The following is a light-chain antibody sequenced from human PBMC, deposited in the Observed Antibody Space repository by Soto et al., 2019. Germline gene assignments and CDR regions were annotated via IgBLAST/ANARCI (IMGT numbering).Light chain of an antibody. Sequence: EIVLTQSPGTLSLSPGERATLSCRASQSVSNNYLAWYQQKPGQPPRLLIYDVSNRATGIPARFSGSGSGTDFTLTITSLEPEDFAVYFCHQRYNWPRVTFGQGTRLEL. CDR3: HQRYNWPRVT. V-gene: IGKV3D-20*02. CDR2: DVS. J-gene: IGKJ5*01. CDR1: QSVSNNY.